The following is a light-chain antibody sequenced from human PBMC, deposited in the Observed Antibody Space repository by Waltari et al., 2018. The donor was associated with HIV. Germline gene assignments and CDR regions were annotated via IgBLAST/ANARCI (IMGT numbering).Light chain of an antibody. CDR3: HQSSTLPWT. V-gene: IGKV6D-21*02. CDR1: QSIGSS. CDR2: YAS. Sequence: EIVLTHSPAFRSWTPREKITFTCRASQSIGSSLHWYQQKPDQSPKLLIKYASQSISGVPSRFSGSGSGTDFTLTINSLEAEDAAAYYCHQSSTLPWTFGQGTKVEIK. J-gene: IGKJ1*01.